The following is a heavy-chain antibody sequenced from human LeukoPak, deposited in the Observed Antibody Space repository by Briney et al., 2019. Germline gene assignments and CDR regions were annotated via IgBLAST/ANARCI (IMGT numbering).Heavy chain of an antibody. CDR2: IKQDGSEK. J-gene: IGHJ4*02. V-gene: IGHV3-7*01. D-gene: IGHD1-14*01. Sequence: GGSLRLSCAASGFTFSSYWISWVRQAPGKGLEWVANIKQDGSEKYYVDSVKGRFTISRDNAKNSLYLQMNSLRAEDTAVYYCARMAVYPLYYFDYWGQGTLVTVSS. CDR3: ARMAVYPLYYFDY. CDR1: GFTFSSYW.